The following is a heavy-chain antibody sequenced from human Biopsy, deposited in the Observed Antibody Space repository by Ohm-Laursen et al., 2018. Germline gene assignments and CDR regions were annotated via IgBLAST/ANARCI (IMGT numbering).Heavy chain of an antibody. D-gene: IGHD4-17*01. CDR3: ALAAAQTVTHFDY. Sequence: SLRLSCAASGFTFTSYAMTWFRQAPGKGLEWVSTICDNSDIIYDTDSVKGRFTISRDNSKNTLYLQMNSLRADDTAVYYCALAAAQTVTHFDYWGQGTLVTVSS. V-gene: IGHV3-23*01. J-gene: IGHJ4*02. CDR1: GFTFTSYA. CDR2: ICDNSDII.